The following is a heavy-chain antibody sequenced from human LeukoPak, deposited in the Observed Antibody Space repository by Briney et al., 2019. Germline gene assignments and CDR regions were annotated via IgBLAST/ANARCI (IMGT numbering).Heavy chain of an antibody. Sequence: SETLSLTCTVSGGSISSGDYYWSWIRQPPGKGLEWIGYIYHSGSTYYNPSLKSRVTISVDRSKNQFSLKLSSVTAADTAVYYCARAGYCSSTSCYTGYNWFDPWGQGTLVTVSS. CDR2: IYHSGST. CDR1: GGSISSGDYY. V-gene: IGHV4-30-4*01. D-gene: IGHD2-2*02. J-gene: IGHJ5*02. CDR3: ARAGYCSSTSCYTGYNWFDP.